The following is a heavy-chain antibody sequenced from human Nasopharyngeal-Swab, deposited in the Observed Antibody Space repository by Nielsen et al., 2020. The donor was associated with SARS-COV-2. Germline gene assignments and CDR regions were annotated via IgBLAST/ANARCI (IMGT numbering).Heavy chain of an antibody. CDR1: GFTFGSYS. J-gene: IGHJ6*02. Sequence: GGSLRLSCAASGFTFGSYSMNWVRQAPGKGLEWVSSISSSSSYIYYADSVKGRFTISRDNAKNSLYLQMNSLRAEDTAVYYCARASGYDFGYYYGMDVWGQGTTVTVSS. D-gene: IGHD5-12*01. CDR3: ARASGYDFGYYYGMDV. CDR2: ISSSSSYI. V-gene: IGHV3-21*01.